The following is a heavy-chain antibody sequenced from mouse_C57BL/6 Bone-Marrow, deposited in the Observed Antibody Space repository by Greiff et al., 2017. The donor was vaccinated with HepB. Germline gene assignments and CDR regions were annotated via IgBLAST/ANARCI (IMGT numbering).Heavy chain of an antibody. Sequence: VQLKESGGGLVKPGGSLKLSCAASGFTFSDYGMHWVRQAPEKGLEWVAYISSGSSTIYYADTVKGRFTISRDNAKNTLFLQMTSLRSEDTAMYYCARGPYGSSYWYFDVWGTGTTVTVSS. V-gene: IGHV5-17*01. J-gene: IGHJ1*03. CDR3: ARGPYGSSYWYFDV. D-gene: IGHD1-1*01. CDR2: ISSGSSTI. CDR1: GFTFSDYG.